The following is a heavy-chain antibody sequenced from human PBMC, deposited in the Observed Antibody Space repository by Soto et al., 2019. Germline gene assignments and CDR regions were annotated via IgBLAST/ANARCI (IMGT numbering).Heavy chain of an antibody. CDR2: ISWNSGSI. CDR3: AKDTYSSSWYYFDY. V-gene: IGHV3-9*01. D-gene: IGHD6-13*01. J-gene: IGHJ4*02. CDR1: GFTFDDYA. Sequence: EVQLVESGGGLVQPGRSLRLSCAASGFTFDDYAMHWVRQAPGKGLEWVSGISWNSGSIGYADSVKGRFTISGDNAKNSLYLQMNSLRAEDTALYYCAKDTYSSSWYYFDYWGQGTLVTVSS.